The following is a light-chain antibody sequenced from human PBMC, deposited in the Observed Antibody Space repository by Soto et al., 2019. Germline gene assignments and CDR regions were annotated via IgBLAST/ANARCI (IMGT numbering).Light chain of an antibody. V-gene: IGKV3-20*01. J-gene: IGKJ4*01. CDR1: QSVSNNY. Sequence: EIVLTQSPGTLSLSPGERATLSCRASQSVSNNYLAWYQQKPGQAPRLLIYGASNRATGIPDRFSGSGSGTDFTLTISSLQPEDFATYFCQQSSDTLITFGGGTKVDI. CDR3: QQSSDTLIT. CDR2: GAS.